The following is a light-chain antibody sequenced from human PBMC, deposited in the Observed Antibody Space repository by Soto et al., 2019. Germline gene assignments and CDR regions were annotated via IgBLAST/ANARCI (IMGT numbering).Light chain of an antibody. CDR3: QQYGSSPRRA. Sequence: EIVLTQSPGTLSLSPGERATLSCRASQSVSSSYLAWYQQKPGQAPRLLIYGASSRATGIPDRFSGSGSGTDFTLTISRLEPEDFAAYYCQQYGSSPRRAFGQGTKLEIK. J-gene: IGKJ2*01. CDR2: GAS. CDR1: QSVSSSY. V-gene: IGKV3-20*01.